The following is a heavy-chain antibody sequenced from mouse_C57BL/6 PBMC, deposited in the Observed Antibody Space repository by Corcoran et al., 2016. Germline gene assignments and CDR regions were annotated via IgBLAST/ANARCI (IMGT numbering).Heavy chain of an antibody. CDR2: INPYNGGT. CDR1: GYTFTDYY. Sequence: EVQLQQSGPVLVRPGSAVKMSCKASGYTFTDYYMNWVKQSHGKSLEWIGVINPYNGGTSYNQKFMGKATLTVDKSSSTAYMELNSLTSEDSAVYYCAKGYASLYYFDYWGQGTTLTVSS. J-gene: IGHJ2*01. CDR3: AKGYASLYYFDY. V-gene: IGHV1-19*01.